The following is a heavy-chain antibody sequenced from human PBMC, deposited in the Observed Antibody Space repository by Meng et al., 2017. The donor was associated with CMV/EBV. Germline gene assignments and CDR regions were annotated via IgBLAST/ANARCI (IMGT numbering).Heavy chain of an antibody. V-gene: IGHV1-69*13. J-gene: IGHJ6*02. Sequence: VKVSCKASGGTFSSYAISWVRQAPGQGLEWMGGIIPIFGTANYAQKFQGRVTITTDESTSTAYMELSSLRSEDTAVYYCARAPAVPAAPSPYYYYGMDVWGQGTTVTVSS. D-gene: IGHD2-2*01. CDR3: ARAPAVPAAPSPYYYYGMDV. CDR1: GGTFSSYA. CDR2: IIPIFGTA.